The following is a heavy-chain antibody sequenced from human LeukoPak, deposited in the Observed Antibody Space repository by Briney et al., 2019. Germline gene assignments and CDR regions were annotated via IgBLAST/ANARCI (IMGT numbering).Heavy chain of an antibody. CDR3: AKEAWFGESPAYFDY. J-gene: IGHJ4*02. Sequence: GRSLRLSCAASGFTFSSYGMHWVRQAPGKGLEWVAVISYDGSNKYYADSVKGRFTISRDNSKNTLYLQMNSLRAEDTAVYYCAKEAWFGESPAYFDYWGQGTLVTVSS. V-gene: IGHV3-30*18. CDR1: GFTFSSYG. CDR2: ISYDGSNK. D-gene: IGHD3-10*01.